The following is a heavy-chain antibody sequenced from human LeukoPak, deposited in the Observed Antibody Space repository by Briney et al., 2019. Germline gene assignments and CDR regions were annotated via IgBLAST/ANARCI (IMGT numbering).Heavy chain of an antibody. D-gene: IGHD3-22*01. Sequence: PGGSLRLSCAASGFTFSSYSMNWVRQAPGKGLEWVSSISSSSSYIYHADSVKGRFTISRDNAKNSLYLQMNSLRAEDTAVYHCARDFSWLYYDSSGYYLDYWGQGTLVTVSS. V-gene: IGHV3-21*01. CDR2: ISSSSSYI. CDR3: ARDFSWLYYDSSGYYLDY. J-gene: IGHJ4*02. CDR1: GFTFSSYS.